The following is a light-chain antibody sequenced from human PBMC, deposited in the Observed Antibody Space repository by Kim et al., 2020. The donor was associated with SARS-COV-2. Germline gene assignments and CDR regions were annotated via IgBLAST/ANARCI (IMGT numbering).Light chain of an antibody. CDR2: GAS. Sequence: EIVLTQSPGTLSLSPGERATLSCRASQSVSSNFLAWYQQKPGQAPRLLIYGASSRATGIPDRFSGSGSGTDFTLTISRLEPEDFAVYYWQQSGRSPPNTFGGGTKVDIK. CDR3: QQSGRSPPNT. J-gene: IGKJ4*02. V-gene: IGKV3-20*01. CDR1: QSVSSNF.